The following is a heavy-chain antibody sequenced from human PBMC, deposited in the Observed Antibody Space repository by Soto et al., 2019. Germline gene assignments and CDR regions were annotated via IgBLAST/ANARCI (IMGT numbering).Heavy chain of an antibody. CDR3: ARGGRDIVDTLLAREGTSWWFDY. V-gene: IGHV4-34*01. Sequence: AETLSLTCAVSGVLFSAYYWPWIRQPPGKGLASIGELNHGGSTNYSPSLQSRVSIPVDTSKDQFSLKLSSVTAAATAVYDRARGGRDIVDTLLAREGTSWWFDYWGQGTLVTVSS. D-gene: IGHD5-12*01. J-gene: IGHJ4*02. CDR1: GVLFSAYY. CDR2: LNHGGST.